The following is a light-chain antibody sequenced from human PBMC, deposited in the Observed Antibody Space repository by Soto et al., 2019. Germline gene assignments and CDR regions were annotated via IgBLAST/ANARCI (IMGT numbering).Light chain of an antibody. CDR2: ETS. J-gene: IGLJ3*02. Sequence: QAVVTQEPSLSVSPGGTVTLTCASSTGAVTSGNFPYWFQQKPGQAPRTLIYETSNKHSWTPARFSGSLLGGKAALTLSGAQPEDEAEYYCLLSFNGPRVFGGGTKLTVL. V-gene: IGLV7-46*01. CDR1: TGAVTSGNF. CDR3: LLSFNGPRV.